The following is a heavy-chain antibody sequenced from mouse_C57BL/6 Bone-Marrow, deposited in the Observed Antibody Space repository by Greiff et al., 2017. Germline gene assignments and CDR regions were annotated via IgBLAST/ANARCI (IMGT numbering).Heavy chain of an antibody. Sequence: EVKVVESGGGLVQPGGSLKLSCAASGFTFSDYYMYWVRQTPEKRLEWVAYISNGGGSTYYPDTVQGRFTISRDNAKNTLYLQMSRLKSEDTAMYYCARGPYWGQGTLVTVSA. V-gene: IGHV5-12*01. CDR2: ISNGGGST. CDR1: GFTFSDYY. J-gene: IGHJ3*01. CDR3: ARGPY.